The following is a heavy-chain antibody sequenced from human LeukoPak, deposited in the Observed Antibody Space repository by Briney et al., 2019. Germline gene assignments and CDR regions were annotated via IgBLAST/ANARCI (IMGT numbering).Heavy chain of an antibody. CDR3: ARVRAVAGPLDY. D-gene: IGHD6-19*01. CDR1: GFTFSSYE. Sequence: QPGGSLRLSCAASGFTFSSYEMNWVRQAPGKGLEWASYISSSGSTIYYADSVKGRFTISRDNAKNSLYLQMNSLRAEDTAVYYCARVRAVAGPLDYWGQGTLVTVSS. J-gene: IGHJ4*02. V-gene: IGHV3-48*03. CDR2: ISSSGSTI.